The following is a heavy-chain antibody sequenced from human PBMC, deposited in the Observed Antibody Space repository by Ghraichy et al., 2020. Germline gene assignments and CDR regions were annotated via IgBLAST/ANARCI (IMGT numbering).Heavy chain of an antibody. CDR3: ARLAYYGSGSNREY. CDR1: GGSISSSPYY. V-gene: IGHV4-39*01. D-gene: IGHD3-10*01. Sequence: SETLSLTCTVSGGSISSSPYYWGWIRQPPGKGLEWIGSVYYSGSTYYNPSLKSRVTISVDTSKNQFSLKLSFVSAADTAMYYCARLAYYGSGSNREYWGQGTLVTVSS. CDR2: VYYSGST. J-gene: IGHJ4*02.